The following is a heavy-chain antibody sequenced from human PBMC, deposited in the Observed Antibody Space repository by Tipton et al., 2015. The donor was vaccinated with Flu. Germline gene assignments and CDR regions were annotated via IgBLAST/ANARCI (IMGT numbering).Heavy chain of an antibody. CDR1: GFTFSSYD. Sequence: SLRLSCEASGFTFSSYDMHWVRQAPGKGLEWVAHINQNGSEKGYVDSVKGRITISRDNAKNSLYLQMNSLRAEDTAVYYCARFAGGPWGQGTLVTVSS. J-gene: IGHJ5*02. V-gene: IGHV3-7*03. D-gene: IGHD3-16*01. CDR3: ARFAGGP. CDR2: INQNGSEK.